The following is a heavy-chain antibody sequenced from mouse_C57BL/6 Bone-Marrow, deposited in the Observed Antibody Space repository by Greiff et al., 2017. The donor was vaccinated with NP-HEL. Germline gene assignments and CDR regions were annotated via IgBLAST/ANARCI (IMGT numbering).Heavy chain of an antibody. Sequence: EVQGVESGPGLAKPSQTLSLTCSVTGYSITSDYWNWIRKFPGNKLEYMGYISYSGSTYYNPSLKSRISITRDTYKNQYYLQLNSVTTEDTATYYCARSPLWLRRNYYAMDYWGQGTSVTVSS. J-gene: IGHJ4*01. D-gene: IGHD2-2*01. CDR3: ARSPLWLRRNYYAMDY. CDR1: GYSITSDY. V-gene: IGHV3-8*01. CDR2: ISYSGST.